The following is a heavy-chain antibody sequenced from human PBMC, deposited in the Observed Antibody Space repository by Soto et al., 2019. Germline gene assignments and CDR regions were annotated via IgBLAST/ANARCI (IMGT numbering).Heavy chain of an antibody. Sequence: PSETLSLTCSVSGDSINSDKYYWGWIRQPPGKGLEWIGSIYYRGNTYYNPSLQTRVTISLDKSKSQFSLKLNSVTAADSAVYFCARVPPTSEQDFWSGYYEYYFDYWGQGTLVTVSS. CDR2: IYYRGNT. J-gene: IGHJ4*02. CDR3: ARVPPTSEQDFWSGYYEYYFDY. V-gene: IGHV4-39*01. D-gene: IGHD3-3*01. CDR1: GDSINSDKYY.